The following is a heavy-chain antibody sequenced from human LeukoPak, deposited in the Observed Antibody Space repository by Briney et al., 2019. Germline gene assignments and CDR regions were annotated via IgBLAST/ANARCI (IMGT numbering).Heavy chain of an antibody. CDR2: IYYSGST. V-gene: IGHV4-59*02. CDR1: SGSVSTYY. Sequence: PSETLSLTCTVSSGSVSTYYWSWIRQPPGKGLEWIGYIYYSGSTNYNPSLKSRVTISIDTSKNQFSLKLTSVTAADTAVYYCARDVSATWGGNYYFDYWGQGTLVTVSS. D-gene: IGHD1-7*01. J-gene: IGHJ4*02. CDR3: ARDVSATWGGNYYFDY.